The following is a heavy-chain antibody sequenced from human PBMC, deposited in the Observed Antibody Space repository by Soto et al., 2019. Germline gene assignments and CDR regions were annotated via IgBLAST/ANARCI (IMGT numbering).Heavy chain of an antibody. CDR1: GFTFSSYS. V-gene: IGHV3-48*02. D-gene: IGHD6-25*01. CDR3: ARPEYSSGYYGREV. CDR2: ISSRSSTI. Sequence: EVQMVESGGGLVQPGGSLRLSCAASGFTFSSYSMNWVRQAPGKGLVWVSYISSRSSTIYYADSVKGRFTISRYNAKNSLYLQMNSLRDEDTVASDCARPEYSSGYYGREVWCQGSTVTVSS. J-gene: IGHJ6*02.